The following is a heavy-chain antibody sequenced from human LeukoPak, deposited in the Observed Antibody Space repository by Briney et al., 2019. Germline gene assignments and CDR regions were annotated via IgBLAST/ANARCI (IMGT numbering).Heavy chain of an antibody. J-gene: IGHJ5*02. CDR2: IYHSGST. D-gene: IGHD2-2*01. V-gene: IGHV4-38-2*02. CDR3: ARDRGRYQLLPFGLSGRRDWFDP. Sequence: SETLSLTCTVSGYSISSGYYWGWIRQPPGKGLEWIGIIYHSGSTYYNPSLKSRVTISVDKSKNQFSLKLSSVTAADTAVYYCARDRGRYQLLPFGLSGRRDWFDPWGLGTLVTVSS. CDR1: GYSISSGYY.